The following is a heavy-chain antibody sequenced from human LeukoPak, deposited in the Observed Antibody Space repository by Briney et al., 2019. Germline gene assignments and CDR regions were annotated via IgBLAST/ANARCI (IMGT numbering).Heavy chain of an antibody. Sequence: PSETLSLTCTIPGGSINSGGYYWSWIRQHPGKGLEWIGYIYYSGSTYYNPSLKSRVTISVDTSKNQFSLKLSSVTAADTAVYYCARGGTNWNLPFYYGMDVWGQGTTVTVSS. D-gene: IGHD1-20*01. CDR2: IYYSGST. CDR1: GGSINSGGYY. CDR3: ARGGTNWNLPFYYGMDV. V-gene: IGHV4-31*03. J-gene: IGHJ6*02.